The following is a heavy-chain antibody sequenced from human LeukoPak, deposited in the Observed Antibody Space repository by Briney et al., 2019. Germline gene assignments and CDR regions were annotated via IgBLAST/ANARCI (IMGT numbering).Heavy chain of an antibody. Sequence: GGSLRLSCAASGFTFITYSMSWVRQAPGEGLEWVSTVNPSGTSTYYADSVKGRFTISRDNSANTVYLQMNSLRAEDTAVYYCAKDRAGTPWADWGQGTLVTVSS. CDR2: VNPSGTST. CDR3: AKDRAGTPWAD. CDR1: GFTFITYS. J-gene: IGHJ4*02. V-gene: IGHV3-23*01. D-gene: IGHD1-1*01.